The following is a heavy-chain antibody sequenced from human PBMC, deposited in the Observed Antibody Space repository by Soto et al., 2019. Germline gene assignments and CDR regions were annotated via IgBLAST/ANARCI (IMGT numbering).Heavy chain of an antibody. D-gene: IGHD6-13*01. CDR3: AREPYSSSRVYGMDV. Sequence: PGGSLRLSCAASGFTFNDYYMTWIRQAPGKGLEWVSYISSSGSIIDYADSVKGRFTISRDSARNSLYLQMNSLRVEDTAVYYCAREPYSSSRVYGMDVWGQGTTVTVSS. V-gene: IGHV3-11*01. CDR2: ISSSGSII. CDR1: GFTFNDYY. J-gene: IGHJ6*02.